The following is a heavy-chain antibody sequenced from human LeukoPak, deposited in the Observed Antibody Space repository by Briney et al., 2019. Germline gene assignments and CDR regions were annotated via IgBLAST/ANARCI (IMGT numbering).Heavy chain of an antibody. CDR3: ARFRRYCSSTSCYDLGYYYYYMDV. CDR2: IYYSGST. CDR1: GGSISSGDYY. Sequence: SETLSLTCTVSGGSISSGDYYWSWIRQPPGKGLEWIGYIYYSGSTYYNPSLKSRVTISVDTSKNQFSLKLSSVTAADTAVYYCARFRRYCSSTSCYDLGYYYYYMDVWGKGTTVTVSS. J-gene: IGHJ6*03. V-gene: IGHV4-30-4*08. D-gene: IGHD2-2*01.